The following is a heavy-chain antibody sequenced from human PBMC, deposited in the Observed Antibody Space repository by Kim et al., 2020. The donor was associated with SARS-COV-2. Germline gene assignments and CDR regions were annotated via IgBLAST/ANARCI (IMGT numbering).Heavy chain of an antibody. CDR3: ARDYYDSSGYYSYNWFDP. Sequence: SETLSLTCTVSGGSVSSGSYYWSWIRQPPGKGLEWIGYIYYSGSTNYNPSLKSRVTISVDTSKNQFSLKLSSVTAADTAVYYCARDYYDSSGYYSYNWFDPWGQGTLVTVSS. D-gene: IGHD3-22*01. V-gene: IGHV4-61*01. CDR2: IYYSGST. J-gene: IGHJ5*02. CDR1: GGSVSSGSYY.